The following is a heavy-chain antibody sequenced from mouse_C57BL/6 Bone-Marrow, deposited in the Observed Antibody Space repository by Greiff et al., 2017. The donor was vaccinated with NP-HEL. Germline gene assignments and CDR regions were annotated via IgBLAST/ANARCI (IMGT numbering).Heavy chain of an antibody. Sequence: QVQLQQSGAELVKPGASVKMSCKASGYTFTSYWITWVKQRPGQGLEWIGDIYPGSGSTNYNEKFKSKATLTVDTSSSTAYMQLSSLTSEDSAVYYCAREGSYDAGGYWGQGTTLTVSS. CDR2: IYPGSGST. D-gene: IGHD2-12*01. CDR3: AREGSYDAGGY. J-gene: IGHJ2*01. CDR1: GYTFTSYW. V-gene: IGHV1-55*01.